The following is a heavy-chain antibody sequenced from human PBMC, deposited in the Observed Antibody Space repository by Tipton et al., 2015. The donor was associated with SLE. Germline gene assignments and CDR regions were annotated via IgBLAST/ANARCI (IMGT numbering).Heavy chain of an antibody. V-gene: IGHV4-4*09. CDR2: IYTSGST. Sequence: LRLSCTVSGGSISGYYWSWIRQPPGKGLEWIGYIYTSGSTNYNPSLKSRVTISVDTSKNQFSLKLSSVTAADTAVYYCATMDVWGQGTTVTVSS. J-gene: IGHJ6*02. CDR1: GGSISGYY. CDR3: ATMDV.